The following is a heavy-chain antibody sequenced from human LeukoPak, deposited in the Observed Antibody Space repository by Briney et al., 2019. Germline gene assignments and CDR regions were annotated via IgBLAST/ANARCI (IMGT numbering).Heavy chain of an antibody. V-gene: IGHV4-39*01. D-gene: IGHD3-10*01. CDR3: ARHYYGSGSYSAFDI. CDR1: GGSISSGSYY. J-gene: IGHJ3*02. CDR2: IYYSGTT. Sequence: PSETLSLTCSVSGGSISSGSYYWGWIRQPPGKRLEWIGTIYYSGTTYYNPSLKSRVTISVDTSKNQFSLKLSSVTAADTAMYYCARHYYGSGSYSAFDIWGQGTMVTVSS.